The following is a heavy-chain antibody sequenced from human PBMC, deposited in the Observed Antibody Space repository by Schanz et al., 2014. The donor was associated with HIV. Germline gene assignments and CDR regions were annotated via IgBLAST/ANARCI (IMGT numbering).Heavy chain of an antibody. V-gene: IGHV3-7*01. J-gene: IGHJ4*02. CDR1: GFTFSIYY. CDR2: INQDGSEK. CDR3: AKVAIHSSGWLPFDY. Sequence: EVQLVESGGGLVQPGGSLRLSCAASGFTFSIYYMSWVRQAPGKGLEWVANINQDGSEKYYVDSVKGRFTISRDNAENSLYLQMHSLRAEDTAVYYCAKVAIHSSGWLPFDYWGQGTLVTVSS. D-gene: IGHD6-19*01.